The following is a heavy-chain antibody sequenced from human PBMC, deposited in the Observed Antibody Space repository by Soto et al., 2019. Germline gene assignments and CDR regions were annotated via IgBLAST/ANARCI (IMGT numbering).Heavy chain of an antibody. CDR3: ANYKGDCSSLSCYPS. CDR2: ISGGGADT. CDR1: GITFRGYA. D-gene: IGHD2-2*01. J-gene: IGHJ5*02. Sequence: VQLLESGGGLVQPGGSLRLSCAASGITFRGYAMSWVRQAPGKGLEWVSSISGGGADTYFADSVKGRFTISRDNSKNTVYLQMNSLRAEDTAVYHCANYKGDCSSLSCYPSWGQGTLVIVSS. V-gene: IGHV3-23*01.